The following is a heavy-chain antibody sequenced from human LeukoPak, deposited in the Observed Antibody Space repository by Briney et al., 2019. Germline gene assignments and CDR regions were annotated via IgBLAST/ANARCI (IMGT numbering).Heavy chain of an antibody. Sequence: PGGSLRLSCTASGFTFGDYAMSWVRQAPGKGLEWVGFIRSKAYGGTTEYAASVKGRFTISRDDSKSIAYLQMNSLKTEDTAVYYCTRDRGYSSGWDSWYWFDPWGQGTLDTVSS. D-gene: IGHD6-19*01. V-gene: IGHV3-49*04. CDR2: IRSKAYGGTT. CDR3: TRDRGYSSGWDSWYWFDP. J-gene: IGHJ5*02. CDR1: GFTFGDYA.